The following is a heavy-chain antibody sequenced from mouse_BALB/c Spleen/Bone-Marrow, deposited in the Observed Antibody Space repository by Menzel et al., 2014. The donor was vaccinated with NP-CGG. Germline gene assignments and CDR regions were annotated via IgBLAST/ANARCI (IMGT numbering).Heavy chain of an antibody. CDR3: ARDKGRVFFDY. J-gene: IGHJ2*01. V-gene: IGHV7-3*02. CDR1: GFTFTDYY. Sequence: EVHLVESGGGLVQPGGSLRLSCATSGFTFTDYYMNWVRQPPGKALEWLGFIRNKANGYTTEYSASVKGRFTISRDNSQNILYLQMNTLRAEDSATYYCARDKGRVFFDYWGQGTTLTVFS. CDR2: IRNKANGYTT.